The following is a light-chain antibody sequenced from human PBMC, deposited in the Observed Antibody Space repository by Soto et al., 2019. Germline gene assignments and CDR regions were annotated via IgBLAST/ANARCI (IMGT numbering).Light chain of an antibody. CDR2: GAS. Sequence: ESVLSQYPGTLSLSPGERATLSCRASQSVSSSYLAWYQQKPGQAPRLLIYGASSRATGIPDRFSGSGSGTDFTLTISRLEPEDFAVYYCQQYGSSPWTFGRGSKVEFK. CDR1: QSVSSSY. CDR3: QQYGSSPWT. V-gene: IGKV3-20*01. J-gene: IGKJ1*01.